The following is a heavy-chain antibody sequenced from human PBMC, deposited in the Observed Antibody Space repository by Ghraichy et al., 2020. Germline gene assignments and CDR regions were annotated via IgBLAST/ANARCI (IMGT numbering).Heavy chain of an antibody. Sequence: SGPTLVKPTETLTLTCTVSGFSLSNARMGVSWIRQPPGKALEWLAHIFSNDEKSYSTSLKSRLTISKDTSKSQVVLTMTNMDPVDTATYYCARIRETIFGVVPRDYYYYGMDVWGQGTTVTVSS. D-gene: IGHD3-3*01. V-gene: IGHV2-26*01. CDR2: IFSNDEK. CDR1: GFSLSNARMG. J-gene: IGHJ6*02. CDR3: ARIRETIFGVVPRDYYYYGMDV.